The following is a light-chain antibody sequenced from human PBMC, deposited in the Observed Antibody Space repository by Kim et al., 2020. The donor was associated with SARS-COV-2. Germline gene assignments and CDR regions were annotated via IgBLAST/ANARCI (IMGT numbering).Light chain of an antibody. V-gene: IGLV3-9*01. Sequence: SYELTQPPSVSVALGQTARITCGGNNIVRKNVHWYQQKPGQAPVLVIYRDDNRPSGIPERFSGSNSGNTATLTISRAQAGDEAEYYCQVWDSSTVVFGGGTQLTVL. CDR2: RDD. J-gene: IGLJ2*01. CDR1: NIVRKN. CDR3: QVWDSSTVV.